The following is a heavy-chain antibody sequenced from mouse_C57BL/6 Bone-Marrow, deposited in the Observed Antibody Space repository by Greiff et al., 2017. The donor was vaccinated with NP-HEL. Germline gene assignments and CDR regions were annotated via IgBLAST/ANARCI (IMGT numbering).Heavy chain of an antibody. V-gene: IGHV1-81*01. CDR1: GYTFTSYG. Sequence: QVQLQQSGAELARPGASVKLSCKASGYTFTSYGISWVKQRTGQGLEWIGEIYPRSGNTYYNEKFKGKATLTADKSSSTAYMALRSLTSEDSAVYFCARRYYGSSYVGYFDYWGQGTTLTVSS. J-gene: IGHJ2*01. CDR3: ARRYYGSSYVGYFDY. CDR2: IYPRSGNT. D-gene: IGHD1-1*01.